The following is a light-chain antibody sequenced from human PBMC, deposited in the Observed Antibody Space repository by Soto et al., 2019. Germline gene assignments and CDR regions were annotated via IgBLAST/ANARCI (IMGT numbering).Light chain of an antibody. CDR2: GAS. V-gene: IGKV3-15*01. CDR3: QQYNNWPQT. J-gene: IGKJ1*01. Sequence: EIVMTQSPATLSVSPGERATLSCRASQSVATNLAWYQLKVGQAPRLLIYGASTRATGIPARFSGSGSGTEFTLTISSLQSEDFAEYHCQQYNNWPQTFGQGTKVDIK. CDR1: QSVATN.